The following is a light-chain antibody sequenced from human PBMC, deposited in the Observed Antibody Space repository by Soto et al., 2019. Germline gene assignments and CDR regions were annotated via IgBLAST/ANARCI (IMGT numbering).Light chain of an antibody. V-gene: IGKV1-39*01. CDR1: QSVSIY. CDR3: QQSYSTPT. CDR2: ASS. J-gene: IGKJ2*01. Sequence: DIQMTQSPSSLSASVGDRVTITCRTSQSVSIYVNWYQQKPGKAPILLIYASSSLQSGVPSGFSGSGSGTDFTLTISSLEPEDFATYYCQQSYSTPTFGHGTKVDIK.